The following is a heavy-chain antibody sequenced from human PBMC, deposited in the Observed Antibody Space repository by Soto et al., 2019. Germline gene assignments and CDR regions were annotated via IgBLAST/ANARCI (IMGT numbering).Heavy chain of an antibody. J-gene: IGHJ4*02. V-gene: IGHV3-7*01. CDR1: GLTFVSYG. CDR2: IKQDGSEK. D-gene: IGHD6-6*01. CDR3: AREGKLVRGFDY. Sequence: PGGSLRLSVAGSGLTFVSYGRTWFAQAPGKGLEWAANIKQDGSEKYYVDSAKGRFTTSSEKDKKSPYLEMGTVRAADTAVYYCAREGKLVRGFDYWGQGNLLTVSS.